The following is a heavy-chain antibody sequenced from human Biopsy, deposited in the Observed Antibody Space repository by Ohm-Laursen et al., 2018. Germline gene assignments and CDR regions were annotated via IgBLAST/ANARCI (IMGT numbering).Heavy chain of an antibody. Sequence: TLSLTCAVSGGSINIDLNYWSWIRQHPGKGLEWIGYIYHTGTTFYNPSLESQATISIDTSKNQFSLRLNSVTAADTAVYYRARATNSTGWPYYYFYGMDVWGQGTTVTVSS. CDR3: ARATNSTGWPYYYFYGMDV. V-gene: IGHV4-31*11. CDR1: GGSINIDLNY. D-gene: IGHD2/OR15-2a*01. J-gene: IGHJ6*02. CDR2: IYHTGTT.